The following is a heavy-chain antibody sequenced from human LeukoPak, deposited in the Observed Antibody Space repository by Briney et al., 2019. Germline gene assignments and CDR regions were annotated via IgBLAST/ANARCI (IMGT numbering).Heavy chain of an antibody. D-gene: IGHD2-21*02. CDR1: GGAIDNYY. Sequence: SETLSLTCTVSGGAIDNYYWSWIRQPPGKGLEWIAYVYYSGTINYNPSLESRVTISVDTSKNQSSLRLTSVAAADTAVYYRARHGTAAGPFQLWGQGTLVTVSS. V-gene: IGHV4-59*08. J-gene: IGHJ1*01. CDR2: VYYSGTI. CDR3: ARHGTAAGPFQL.